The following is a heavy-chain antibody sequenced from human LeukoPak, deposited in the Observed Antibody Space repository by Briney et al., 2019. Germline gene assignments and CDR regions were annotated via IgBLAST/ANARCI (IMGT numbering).Heavy chain of an antibody. J-gene: IGHJ4*02. CDR3: AREYYDSSGYYYNVGY. CDR1: GFTFSSYA. Sequence: PGGSLRLSCAASGFTFSSYAMSWVRQAPGKGLEWVSSISSSSSYIYYADSVKGRFTISRDNAKNSLYLQMNSLRAEDTAVYYCAREYYDSSGYYYNVGYWGQGTLVTVSS. CDR2: ISSSSSYI. V-gene: IGHV3-21*01. D-gene: IGHD3-22*01.